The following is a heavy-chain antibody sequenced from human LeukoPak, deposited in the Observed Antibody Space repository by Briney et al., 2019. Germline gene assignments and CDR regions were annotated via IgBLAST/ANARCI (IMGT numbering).Heavy chain of an antibody. D-gene: IGHD3-16*02. J-gene: IGHJ4*02. CDR2: INAGNGNT. Sequence: GASVKVSCKASGYTFTSYAMHWVRQAPGQRLEWMGWINAGNGNTKYSQKFQGRVTITRDTSASTAYMERSSLRSEDTAVYYCARGHRRLGELSSLGYWGQGTLVTVSS. V-gene: IGHV1-3*01. CDR3: ARGHRRLGELSSLGY. CDR1: GYTFTSYA.